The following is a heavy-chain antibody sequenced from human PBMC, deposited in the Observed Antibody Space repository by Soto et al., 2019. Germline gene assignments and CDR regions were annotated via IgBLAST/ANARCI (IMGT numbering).Heavy chain of an antibody. CDR3: ARGRSSPNFDP. CDR2: LIPIFGAA. V-gene: IGHV1-69*01. D-gene: IGHD6-6*01. CDR1: GGTFTNYV. Sequence: QVQLVQSGAEVRKPGSSVKVSCKISGGTFTNYVISWLRQAPGQGLEWMGGLIPIFGAANLAQKFQGRVTITAVESTRTVNMELSSLTSEDTAVYNCARGRSSPNFDPWGQGTLVTVSS. J-gene: IGHJ5*02.